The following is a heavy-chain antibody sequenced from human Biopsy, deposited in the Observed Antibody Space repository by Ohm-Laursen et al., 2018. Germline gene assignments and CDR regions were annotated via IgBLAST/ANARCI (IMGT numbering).Heavy chain of an antibody. J-gene: IGHJ3*02. CDR1: GDSISNDY. CDR2: IHTSGRN. CDR3: AGGTGKYYVYGAFDI. V-gene: IGHV4-4*07. D-gene: IGHD3/OR15-3a*01. Sequence: SHTLSLTCAVSGDSISNDYWSWIRQSAGQGLEWIGRIHTSGRNNHDLSHKSRVTMSVDTSKNQFSLKLRSVIAADTAVYYCAGGTGKYYVYGAFDIWGQGTMVTVSS.